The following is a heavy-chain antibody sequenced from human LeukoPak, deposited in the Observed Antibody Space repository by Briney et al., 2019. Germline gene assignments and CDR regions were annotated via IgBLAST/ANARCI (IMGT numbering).Heavy chain of an antibody. CDR2: IYYGVST. Sequence: SETLSLTCTVSGGSISSYYWSWIRQPPGKGLEWIGYIYYGVSTNYNPSLKSRVTISLDTSKKQISLRVRSVTAADTAIYYCARLLADNWFDPWGQGTLVTVSS. V-gene: IGHV4-59*08. D-gene: IGHD6-13*01. CDR1: GGSISSYY. J-gene: IGHJ5*02. CDR3: ARLLADNWFDP.